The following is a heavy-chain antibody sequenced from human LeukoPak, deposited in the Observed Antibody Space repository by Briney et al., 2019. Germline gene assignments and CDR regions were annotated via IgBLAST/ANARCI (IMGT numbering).Heavy chain of an antibody. CDR2: INPNSGGT. CDR1: GYTFTGYY. J-gene: IGHJ5*02. Sequence: ASVKVSCKASGYTFTGYYMHWVRQAPGQGLEWMGWINPNSGGTNYAQKFQGRVTMTRDTSISTAYMELSRLRSDDTAVYYCARGLGYQLLYRDGWFDPWGQGTLVTVS. D-gene: IGHD2-2*02. CDR3: ARGLGYQLLYRDGWFDP. V-gene: IGHV1-2*02.